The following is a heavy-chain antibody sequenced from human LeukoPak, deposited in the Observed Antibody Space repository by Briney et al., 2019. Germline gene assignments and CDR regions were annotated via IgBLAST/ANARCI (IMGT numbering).Heavy chain of an antibody. CDR1: GFTFSSHA. CDR2: IDKSGDGA. J-gene: IGHJ3*02. CDR3: ARRGGTSGWGAFDI. V-gene: IGHV3-23*01. Sequence: GGSLGLSCAASGFTFSSHAMNWVRRPPGKGLDWVSSIDKSGDGAFYADSVKGRFTISRDNSKNTLYLQMNSLRREDTAVYYCARRGGTSGWGAFDIWGQGTMVTVSS. D-gene: IGHD2-2*01.